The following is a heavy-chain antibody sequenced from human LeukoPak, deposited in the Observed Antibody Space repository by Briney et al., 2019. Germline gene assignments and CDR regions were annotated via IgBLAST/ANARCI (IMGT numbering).Heavy chain of an antibody. V-gene: IGHV4-4*02. J-gene: IGHJ4*02. CDR1: GGSISSSNW. Sequence: PSETLSLTCAVSGGSISSSNWWSWVRQPPGKGLEWIGEIYHSGSTNYNPSLKSRVTISVDKSKNQFSLKPSSVTAADTAVYYCASRSISRPYYFDYWGQGTLVTVSS. CDR2: IYHSGST. CDR3: ASRSISRPYYFDY. D-gene: IGHD6-6*01.